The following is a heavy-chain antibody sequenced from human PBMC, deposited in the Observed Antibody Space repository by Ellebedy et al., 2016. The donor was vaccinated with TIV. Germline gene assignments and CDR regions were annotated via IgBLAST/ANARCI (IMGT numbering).Heavy chain of an antibody. D-gene: IGHD3-9*01. J-gene: IGHJ6*02. V-gene: IGHV3-21*01. CDR2: ISSSSSYI. Sequence: GGSLRLXXAASGFTFSNYSMNWVRQAPGKGLEWVSSISSSSSYIYYADSVKGRFIISRDNAKNSLYLQMNSLRAEDTAGYYCARDTSRNYDILTGYYTPYYYGTDVWGQGTTVTVSS. CDR1: GFTFSNYS. CDR3: ARDTSRNYDILTGYYTPYYYGTDV.